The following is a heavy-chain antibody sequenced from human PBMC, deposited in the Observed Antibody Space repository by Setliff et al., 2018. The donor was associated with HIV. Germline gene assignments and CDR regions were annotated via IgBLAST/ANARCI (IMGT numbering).Heavy chain of an antibody. CDR3: ARVKSGGYPNDAFDI. D-gene: IGHD3-16*01. CDR1: GYTLSNYY. V-gene: IGHV1-46*01. J-gene: IGHJ3*02. Sequence: ASVKVSCKASGYTLSNYYMHWVRQAPGQGLEWMGIINPSGGSTIYAQRFQGRVTMTRDTSTSTVYMDLRSLRSEDTAVYYCARVKSGGYPNDAFDIWGQGTMVTVSS. CDR2: INPSGGST.